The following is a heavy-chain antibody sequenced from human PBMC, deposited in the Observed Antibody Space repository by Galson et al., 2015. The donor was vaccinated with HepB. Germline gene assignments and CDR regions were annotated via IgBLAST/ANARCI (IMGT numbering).Heavy chain of an antibody. CDR2: ISYDGSNK. D-gene: IGHD2-2*01. Sequence: SLRLSCAASGFTFSSYAMHWVRQAPGKGLEWVAVISYDGSNKYYADSVKGRFTISRDNSKNTLYLQMNSLRAEDTAVYYCARDKGYCSSTSCSIQDRGDFDYWGQGTLVTVSS. V-gene: IGHV3-30-3*01. CDR3: ARDKGYCSSTSCSIQDRGDFDY. CDR1: GFTFSSYA. J-gene: IGHJ4*02.